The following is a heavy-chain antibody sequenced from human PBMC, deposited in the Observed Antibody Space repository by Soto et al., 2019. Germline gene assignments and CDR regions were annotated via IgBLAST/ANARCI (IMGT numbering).Heavy chain of an antibody. CDR2: ISSTTNYI. V-gene: IGHV3-21*06. Sequence: WWSLRLSCSASVFTFTRYSMNWFRQAPGKGLEWVSSISSTTNYIYYGDSMKGRFTISRDNAKNSLYLEMNSLRAEDTAVYYCARESEDLTPNFDYWGQGTLVTVSS. CDR1: VFTFTRYS. CDR3: ARESEDLTPNFDY. J-gene: IGHJ4*02.